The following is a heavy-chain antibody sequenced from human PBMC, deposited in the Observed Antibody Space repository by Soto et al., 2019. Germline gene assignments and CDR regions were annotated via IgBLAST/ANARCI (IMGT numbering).Heavy chain of an antibody. CDR3: AKDGVGWDGSGSYSDY. CDR1: GFTFSSYA. D-gene: IGHD3-10*01. Sequence: EVQLLESGGGLVQPGGSLRLSCAASGFTFSSYAMSWVRQAPGKGLEWVSVISGSGGSTYYADSVKGRFTVSRDNSKNTLYRQMNSLRAEDTAVYYCAKDGVGWDGSGSYSDYWGQGTLVTVSS. CDR2: ISGSGGST. J-gene: IGHJ4*02. V-gene: IGHV3-23*01.